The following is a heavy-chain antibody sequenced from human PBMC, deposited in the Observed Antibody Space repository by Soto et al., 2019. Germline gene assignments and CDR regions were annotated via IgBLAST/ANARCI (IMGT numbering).Heavy chain of an antibody. CDR2: IIPIFGTA. V-gene: IGHV1-69*12. J-gene: IGHJ6*02. D-gene: IGHD2-2*01. CDR3: ARYASGATFMLLPAVMGHYGMDV. Sequence: QVQLVQSGAEVKKPGSSVKVSCKASGGTFSSYAISWVRQAPGQGLEWMGGIIPIFGTANYAQKFQGRVKLTADGTTCKAYMALSSVRSEDTVVYYCARYASGATFMLLPAVMGHYGMDVWGEGTTVTVSS. CDR1: GGTFSSYA.